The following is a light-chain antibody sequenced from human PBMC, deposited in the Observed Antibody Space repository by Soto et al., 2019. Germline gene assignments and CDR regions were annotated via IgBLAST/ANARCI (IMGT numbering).Light chain of an antibody. V-gene: IGKV1-39*01. CDR1: QSISTY. J-gene: IGKJ2*01. Sequence: DIQMTQSPSSLSASVGDRVTIAFRASQSISTYLNWYQQKPGKPPKLLIYDASSLQSGVPSRFRGSASVADFTLTISSLQPEDFATYYCQQSYSTADTFGQGTKLEIK. CDR3: QQSYSTADT. CDR2: DAS.